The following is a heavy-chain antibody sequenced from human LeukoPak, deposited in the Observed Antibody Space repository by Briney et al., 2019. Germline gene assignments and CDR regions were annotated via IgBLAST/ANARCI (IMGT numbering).Heavy chain of an antibody. CDR2: FDPEDGET. Sequence: ASVKVSCKVSGYTLTELSMHWVRQAPGKGLEWMGGFDPEDGETIYAQKFQGRVTMTEDTSTDTAYMELSSLRSEDTAVYYCATDSEDSGYDANWFVPWGQGTLVTVSS. J-gene: IGHJ5*02. CDR3: ATDSEDSGYDANWFVP. V-gene: IGHV1-24*01. CDR1: GYTLTELS. D-gene: IGHD5-12*01.